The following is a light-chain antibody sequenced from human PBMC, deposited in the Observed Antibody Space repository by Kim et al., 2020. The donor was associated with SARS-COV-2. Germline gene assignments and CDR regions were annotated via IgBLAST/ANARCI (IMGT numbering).Light chain of an antibody. CDR3: QQFNSYPIS. Sequence: AVQLTQSPTSLSASVGDRVTITCRASQGVDRYLVWYQQKPGKAPKLLIYDASTLHDGVPSRFSGSGSGTDFTLTISSLQPEDYATYYCQQFNSYPISFGPGTKVDIK. J-gene: IGKJ3*01. V-gene: IGKV1-13*02. CDR1: QGVDRY. CDR2: DAS.